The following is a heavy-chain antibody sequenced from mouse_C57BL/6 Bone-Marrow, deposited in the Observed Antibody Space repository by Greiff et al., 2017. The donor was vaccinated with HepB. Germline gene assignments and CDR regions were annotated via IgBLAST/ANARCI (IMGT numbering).Heavy chain of an antibody. Sequence: VQLQQSGPELVKPGASVKISCKASGYSFTGYYMNWVKQSPEKSLEWIGEINPSTGGTTYNQKFKAKATLTVDKSSSTAYMQLKSLTSEDSAVYYCARSTTGVAGDWYFDVWGTGTTVTVSS. V-gene: IGHV1-42*01. D-gene: IGHD1-1*01. J-gene: IGHJ1*03. CDR2: INPSTGGT. CDR1: GYSFTGYY. CDR3: ARSTTGVAGDWYFDV.